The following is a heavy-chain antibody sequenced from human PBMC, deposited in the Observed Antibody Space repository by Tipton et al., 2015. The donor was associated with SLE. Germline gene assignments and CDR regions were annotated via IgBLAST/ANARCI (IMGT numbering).Heavy chain of an antibody. V-gene: IGHV4-39*01. J-gene: IGHJ5*02. CDR1: GGPISGSYYY. D-gene: IGHD2-8*01. CDR3: ARHDTNYGRNWFDP. Sequence: TLSLTCTVSGGPISGSYYYWDWIRQPPGKGPEWIGRITNNGNTYYIPSLQSRVTMSVDTSKNHFSLKLSSVTAADTAVYYCARHDTNYGRNWFDPWGQGTLVTVSS. CDR2: ITNNGNT.